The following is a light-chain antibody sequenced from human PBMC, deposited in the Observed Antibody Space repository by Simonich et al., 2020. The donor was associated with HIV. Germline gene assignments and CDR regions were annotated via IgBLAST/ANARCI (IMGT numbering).Light chain of an antibody. CDR1: QSVSNN. J-gene: IGKJ1*01. Sequence: IVLTQSPGTLSLSPGERATPSCRASQSVSNNLAWYQQKPGQAPRLLIYGASIRATAIPARFRGSGSGTEFTLTISSLQSEDFAVYDCQYYNNWPTFGQGTKVEIK. CDR2: GAS. CDR3: QYYNNWPT. V-gene: IGKV3-15*01.